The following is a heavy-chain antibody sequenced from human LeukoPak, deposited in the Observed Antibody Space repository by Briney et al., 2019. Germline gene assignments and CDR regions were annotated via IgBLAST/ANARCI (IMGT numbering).Heavy chain of an antibody. CDR2: IKQDGSEK. D-gene: IGHD3-10*02. J-gene: IGHJ6*04. CDR1: GFTFSSYW. V-gene: IGHV3-7*01. CDR3: AELGITMIGGV. Sequence: GGSLRLSCAASGFTFSSYWMSWVRQAPGKGLEWVANIKQDGSEKYYVDSAKGRFTISRDNAKNSLYLQMNSLRAEDTAVYYCAELGITMIGGVWGKGATVTISS.